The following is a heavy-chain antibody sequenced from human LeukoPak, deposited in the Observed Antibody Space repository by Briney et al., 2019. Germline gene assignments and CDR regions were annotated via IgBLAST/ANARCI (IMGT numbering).Heavy chain of an antibody. CDR3: ARVIWFGELNYYYGMDV. D-gene: IGHD3-10*01. V-gene: IGHV3-30*02. J-gene: IGHJ6*02. CDR1: GFPFSNYA. Sequence: GGSLRLSCAASGFPFSNYAMHWVRQAPGKGLEWVAFIRHDGSNKYYADSVKGRFTISRDNSKNTLYLQMNSLRAEDTAVYYCARVIWFGELNYYYGMDVWGQGTTVTVSS. CDR2: IRHDGSNK.